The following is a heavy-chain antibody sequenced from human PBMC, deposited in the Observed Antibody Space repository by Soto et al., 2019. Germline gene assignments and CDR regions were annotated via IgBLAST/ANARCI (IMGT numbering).Heavy chain of an antibody. D-gene: IGHD2-21*01. CDR1: GGSISSYY. J-gene: IGHJ5*02. CDR2: IYYSGST. V-gene: IGHV4-59*01. CDR3: ARDLPLGAYYETLSGPPAGCFDP. Sequence: SEPLSLTCTVSGGSISSYYWSWIRQPPGKGLEWSGYIYYSGSTNYNPSLKSRVTISVDTYKKQFSLKLSSVTAADTAVYYCARDLPLGAYYETLSGPPAGCFDPWGQGTLVAGS.